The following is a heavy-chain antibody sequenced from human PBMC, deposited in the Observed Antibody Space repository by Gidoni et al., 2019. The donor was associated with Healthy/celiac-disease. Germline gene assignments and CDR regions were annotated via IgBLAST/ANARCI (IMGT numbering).Heavy chain of an antibody. J-gene: IGHJ6*02. CDR3: AKEVPNGRGMDV. Sequence: EVQLLESGGGLVPPGGSLRPSCSASGFTFSSYAMSWVRQAPGKGLGCVSAISGSGGSTYYADSVKGRFTISRDNSKNTLYLQMNSLRAEDTAVYYCAKEVPNGRGMDVWGQGTTVTVSS. D-gene: IGHD2-8*01. CDR2: ISGSGGST. V-gene: IGHV3-23*01. CDR1: GFTFSSYA.